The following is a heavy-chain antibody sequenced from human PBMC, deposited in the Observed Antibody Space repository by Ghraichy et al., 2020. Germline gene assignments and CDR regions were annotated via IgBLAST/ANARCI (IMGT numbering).Heavy chain of an antibody. CDR3: AAPPVVVVPAAEGYYYYYGMDV. Sequence: SVKVSCKASGGTFSSYAISWVRQAPGQGLEWMGGIIPIFGTANYAQKFQGRVTITADESTSTAYMELSSLRSEDTAVYYCAAPPVVVVPAAEGYYYYYGMDVWGQGTTVTVSS. CDR1: GGTFSSYA. J-gene: IGHJ6*02. D-gene: IGHD2-2*01. CDR2: IIPIFGTA. V-gene: IGHV1-69*13.